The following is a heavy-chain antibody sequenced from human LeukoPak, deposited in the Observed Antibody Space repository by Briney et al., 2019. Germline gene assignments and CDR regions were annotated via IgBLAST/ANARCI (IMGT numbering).Heavy chain of an antibody. CDR2: ISAYSGNT. Sequence: ASVKVSCKASGHTFSSYGISWVRQAPGQGLEWMGWISAYSGNTNYAQKLQGRVTMSTDTSTSTAYMELRSLRSEDTAVYYCARAKLGYCSGGSCYYYYYGMDVWGQGTTVTVSS. V-gene: IGHV1-18*01. CDR1: GHTFSSYG. CDR3: ARAKLGYCSGGSCYYYYYGMDV. D-gene: IGHD2-15*01. J-gene: IGHJ6*02.